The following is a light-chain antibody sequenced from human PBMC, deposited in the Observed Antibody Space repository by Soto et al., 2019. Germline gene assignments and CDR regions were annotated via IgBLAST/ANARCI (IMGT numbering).Light chain of an antibody. Sequence: DVPMTQSPSTLSASVGDRVTITCRASQSISTWLAWYQQKPGKAPKLLIYKASGLESGVPSRFSGSGSGTEFTLTISSLQPDDFATYSCQQYNTYSWTFGQGTKVEIK. CDR3: QQYNTYSWT. CDR2: KAS. J-gene: IGKJ1*01. CDR1: QSISTW. V-gene: IGKV1-5*03.